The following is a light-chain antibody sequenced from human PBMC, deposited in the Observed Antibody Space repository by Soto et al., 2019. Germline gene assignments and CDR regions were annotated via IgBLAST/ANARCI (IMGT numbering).Light chain of an antibody. CDR3: QQYGDLPPT. CDR2: GAS. CDR1: QSVTYDQ. V-gene: IGKV3-20*01. Sequence: EIVLTQSPDTLSLPPGERATLSCRASQSVTYDQLAWYRQKPGQAPRLLIYGASSRAAGIPDRFSGSGSGTDFTLTISRLEPEDFVVYHCQQYGDLPPTFGQGTKVEIK. J-gene: IGKJ1*01.